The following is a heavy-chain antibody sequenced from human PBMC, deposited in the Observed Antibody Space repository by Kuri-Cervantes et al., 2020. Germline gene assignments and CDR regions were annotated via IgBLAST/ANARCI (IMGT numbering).Heavy chain of an antibody. D-gene: IGHD3-10*01. Sequence: GGSLRLSCAASGFTFSSYSMNWVRQAPGKGLEWVSRINSDGSSTSYADSVKGRSTISRDNAKNTLYLQMNSLRAEDTAVYYCATLRGEDYYYYMDVWGKGTTVTVSS. V-gene: IGHV3-74*01. CDR1: GFTFSSYS. CDR2: INSDGSST. CDR3: ATLRGEDYYYYMDV. J-gene: IGHJ6*03.